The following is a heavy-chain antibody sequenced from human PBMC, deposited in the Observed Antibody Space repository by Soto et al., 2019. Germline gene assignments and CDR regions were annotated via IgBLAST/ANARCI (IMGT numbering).Heavy chain of an antibody. Sequence: SETLSLTCTVSGFSISSYYWSWIRQPPGKGLECIGYIYHSGSTYYNPSLKSRVTISVDRSKNQFSLKLSSVTAADTAVYYCARNYGDYSWVFDYWGQGTLVTVSS. CDR1: GFSISSYY. J-gene: IGHJ4*02. CDR2: IYHSGST. V-gene: IGHV4-59*12. D-gene: IGHD4-17*01. CDR3: ARNYGDYSWVFDY.